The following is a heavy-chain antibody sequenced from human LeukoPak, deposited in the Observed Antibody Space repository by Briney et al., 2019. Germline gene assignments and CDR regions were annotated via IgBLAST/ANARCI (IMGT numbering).Heavy chain of an antibody. Sequence: SETLSLTCDVSGFSISLGYYWVWIRQPAGQGLEWIGSIHPSGTTFYNSSLNSRITMTIDAPKNQFSLRLSLVTAVDTAVYSCATERERRITDWGQGTLVTVSS. CDR1: GFSISLGYY. J-gene: IGHJ4*02. CDR3: ATERERRITD. V-gene: IGHV4-38-2*02. CDR2: IHPSGTT. D-gene: IGHD1-1*01.